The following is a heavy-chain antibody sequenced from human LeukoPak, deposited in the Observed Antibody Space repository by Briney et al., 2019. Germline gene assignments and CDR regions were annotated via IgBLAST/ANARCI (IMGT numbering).Heavy chain of an antibody. D-gene: IGHD5-12*01. CDR2: IYSGGQT. J-gene: IGHJ4*02. CDR3: ARGDRVATFDY. V-gene: IGHV3-53*01. Sequence: PGGSLRLSCAASGXTVSSNYMSWVRQAPGKGLEWVSVIYSGGQTYHADSVKGRFTISRDNSKNTLYFQMNSLRAEDTAVYYCARGDRVATFDYWGQGTLVTVSS. CDR1: GXTVSSNY.